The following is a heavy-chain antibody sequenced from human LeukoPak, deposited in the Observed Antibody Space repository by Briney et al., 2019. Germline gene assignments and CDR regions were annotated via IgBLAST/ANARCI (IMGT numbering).Heavy chain of an antibody. CDR3: ARDACSSTSCTHKYFDY. CDR2: ISYDGNNK. D-gene: IGHD2-2*01. V-gene: IGHV3-30*04. Sequence: GRSLRLSCAASGFTFSSYAMHWVRQAPGKGLEWVAVISYDGNNKYYADSVKGRFTISRDNSKNTLYLQMNSLRAEDTAVYYCARDACSSTSCTHKYFDYWGQGTLVTVSS. CDR1: GFTFSSYA. J-gene: IGHJ4*02.